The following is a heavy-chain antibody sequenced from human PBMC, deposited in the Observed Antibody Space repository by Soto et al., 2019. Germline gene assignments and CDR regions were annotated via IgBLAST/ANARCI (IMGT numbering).Heavy chain of an antibody. CDR2: ISSRGSTI. V-gene: IGHV3-11*01. D-gene: IGHD4-17*01. J-gene: IGHJ6*02. Sequence: QVQLVESGGGLVKPGGSLRLSCAASGFTFSDYYMSWIRQAPGKWLEWVSYISSRGSTINYADSVKGRFTIPMDNAKNSLYLQLNSLRAEDTAVYYCASPTVTPHYGTDVWGQGTTVTVSS. CDR1: GFTFSDYY. CDR3: ASPTVTPHYGTDV.